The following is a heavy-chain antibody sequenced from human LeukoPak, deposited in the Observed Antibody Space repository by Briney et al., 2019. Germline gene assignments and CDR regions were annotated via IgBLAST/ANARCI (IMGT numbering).Heavy chain of an antibody. J-gene: IGHJ4*02. V-gene: IGHV1-3*01. CDR2: INAGNGNT. CDR1: GYTFTSHA. CDR3: ARPYSSGWATFDY. Sequence: ASVNVSCTASGYTFTSHAMHWVRQAPGQRLEWMGWINAGNGNTKYSQKFQGRVTITRDTSASTAYMELSSLRSEDTAVYYCARPYSSGWATFDYWGQGTLVTVSS. D-gene: IGHD6-19*01.